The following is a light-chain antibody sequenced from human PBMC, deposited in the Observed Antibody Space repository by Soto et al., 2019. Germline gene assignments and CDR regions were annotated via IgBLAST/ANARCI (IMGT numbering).Light chain of an antibody. CDR3: QQYASSSYT. CDR2: AAS. J-gene: IGKJ2*01. CDR1: QSSSSSY. V-gene: IGKV3-20*01. Sequence: ESVLSQSPCTLTLSPGERATLSCMASQSSSSSYLAWYQQKPGQAPRLLLYAASSRATGIPDMFSGSGFGTDFIISMTRLEPADFAFYYCQQYASSSYTFGQWTELEI.